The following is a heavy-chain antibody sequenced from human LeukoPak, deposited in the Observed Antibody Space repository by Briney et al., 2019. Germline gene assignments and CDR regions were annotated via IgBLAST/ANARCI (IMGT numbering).Heavy chain of an antibody. CDR2: IYYSGST. CDR3: AREYYYDYYGMDV. Sequence: SETLSLTCTVSGGSISSGGYYWSWIRQHPGKGLEWIGYIYYSGSTYYNPSLKSRVTILVDTSKNQFSLKLSSVTAADTAVYYCAREYYYDYYGMDVWGQGTTVTVSS. J-gene: IGHJ6*02. V-gene: IGHV4-31*03. CDR1: GGSISSGGYY.